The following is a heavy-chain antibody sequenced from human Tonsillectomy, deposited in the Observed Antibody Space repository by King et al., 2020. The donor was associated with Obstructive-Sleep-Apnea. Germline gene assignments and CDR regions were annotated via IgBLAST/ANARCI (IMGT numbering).Heavy chain of an antibody. J-gene: IGHJ6*02. V-gene: IGHV6-1*01. D-gene: IGHD2-15*01. CDR3: AREVGYCSGGRCYFGYGGQADYNGLDV. Sequence: VQLQQSGPGLVKPSQTLSLTCTISGDSVSSDSAAWNWIRQSPSRGLEWLGRTYYRSKWYNDYAVSVKTRITINSDTSDNQFSLQLNSVTPEDTAVYYCAREVGYCSGGRCYFGYGGQADYNGLDVWGQGTTVTVSS. CDR1: GDSVSSDSAA. CDR2: TYYRSKWYN.